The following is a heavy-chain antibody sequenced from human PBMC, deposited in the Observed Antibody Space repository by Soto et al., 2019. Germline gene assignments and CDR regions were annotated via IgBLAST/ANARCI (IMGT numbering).Heavy chain of an antibody. J-gene: IGHJ6*02. V-gene: IGHV3-7*03. CDR1: GFTFSNCW. CDR2: IKEDGSEK. CDR3: TRTSFGMDX. Sequence: GGSLRLSCAASGFTFSNCWMSWVRKAPGKGLEWVSKIKEDGSEKEYVYPVKGRFTLTSENAKNSLYMQLKNLRAEDTAVYFCTRTSFGMDXWGQVTTFTVS. D-gene: IGHD1-26*01.